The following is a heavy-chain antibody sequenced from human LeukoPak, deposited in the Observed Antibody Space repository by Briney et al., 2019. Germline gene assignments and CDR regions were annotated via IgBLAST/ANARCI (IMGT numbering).Heavy chain of an antibody. Sequence: ASVKVSCKASGYTFTSYAMHWVRQAPGQRLEWMGWINAGNGNTNYAQKLQGRVTMTTDTSTSTAYMELRSLRSDDTAVYYCARGSRASMLYGKYYYYGMDVWGQGTTVTVSS. J-gene: IGHJ6*02. CDR3: ARGSRASMLYGKYYYYGMDV. CDR1: GYTFTSYA. D-gene: IGHD2-8*01. CDR2: INAGNGNT. V-gene: IGHV1-3*01.